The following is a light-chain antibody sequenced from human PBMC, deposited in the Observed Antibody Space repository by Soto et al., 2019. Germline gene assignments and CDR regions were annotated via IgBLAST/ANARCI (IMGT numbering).Light chain of an antibody. CDR2: DAS. V-gene: IGKV3-11*01. J-gene: IGKJ5*01. Sequence: EIVLTQSPATLSLSPGERATLSCRASQSINSYLAWYQQKPGQAPRLLIYDASNRATGIPARFSGSGSGTEFTLTISSLQPDDFATYYCQQYNSYSTFGQGTRLEIK. CDR1: QSINSY. CDR3: QQYNSYST.